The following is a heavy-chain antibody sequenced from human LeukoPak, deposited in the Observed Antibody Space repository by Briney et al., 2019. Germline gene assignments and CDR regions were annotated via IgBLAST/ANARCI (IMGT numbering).Heavy chain of an antibody. CDR1: GFTYVDYA. CDR3: TRLIARSPGIVGATRLRPFDF. D-gene: IGHD1-26*01. CDR2: IRSYTYGGTT. Sequence: GGSLRLSCTASGFTYVDYAMSWVRQTPGKGLEWVGFIRSYTYGGTTEYAASVKGRFTISRDDSKSIAYLQMNSLKTEDTAVYYCTRLIARSPGIVGATRLRPFDFWGQGTLVTVSS. V-gene: IGHV3-49*04. J-gene: IGHJ4*02.